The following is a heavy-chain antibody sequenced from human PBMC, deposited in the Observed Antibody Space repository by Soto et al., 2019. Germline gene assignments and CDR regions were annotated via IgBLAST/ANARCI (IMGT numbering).Heavy chain of an antibody. J-gene: IGHJ4*02. CDR3: AREYGIYFDC. Sequence: GGSLRLSCAASGFTFSSYSMDWVRQAPGRGLEWVSSIKSSSSTIYYADSVEGRFTISRDNARNILYLQMNSLRDEDTAVYYCAREYGIYFDCWGPGTLVTVSS. V-gene: IGHV3-48*02. CDR2: IKSSSSTI. CDR1: GFTFSSYS. D-gene: IGHD2-8*01.